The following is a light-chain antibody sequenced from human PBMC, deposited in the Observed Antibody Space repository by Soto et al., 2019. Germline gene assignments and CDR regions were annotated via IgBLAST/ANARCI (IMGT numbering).Light chain of an antibody. Sequence: QSVLTQPPSVSAAPGQKVTISCSGSSSNIGNNGVSWYQQLQGTTPKVLIYENDRRPSGIPDRFSGSKSGTSATLAITGLQTGDEADYYCGTWDNSLSAGVFGGGTKVTVL. CDR1: SSNIGNNG. CDR3: GTWDNSLSAGV. J-gene: IGLJ2*01. V-gene: IGLV1-51*02. CDR2: END.